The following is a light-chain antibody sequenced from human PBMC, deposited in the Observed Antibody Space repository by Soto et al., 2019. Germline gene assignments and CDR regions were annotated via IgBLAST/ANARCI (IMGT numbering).Light chain of an antibody. Sequence: EIVLTQSPGTLSLSPGERVTLSCRASQSVNNNFLAWYQQKPGQAPRLLIYGASRRATGIPDRFSGSGSGTDFTLIISRLEPEDFAVYYCQQYVSAPWTFGQGTKVEIK. CDR3: QQYVSAPWT. V-gene: IGKV3-20*01. CDR2: GAS. J-gene: IGKJ1*01. CDR1: QSVNNNF.